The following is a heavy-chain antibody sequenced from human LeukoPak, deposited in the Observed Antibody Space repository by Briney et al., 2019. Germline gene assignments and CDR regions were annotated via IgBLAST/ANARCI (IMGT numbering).Heavy chain of an antibody. CDR1: GFSFSSHW. D-gene: IGHD6-19*01. J-gene: IGHJ4*02. CDR3: ARSGYSSGTYYFDY. Sequence: GGSLRLSCAGSGFSFSSHWMSWVRQAPGQGLEWVANIKEDGSETLYVDSVKGRFTVSRDNAKNSLYLQMNSLRAEDTALYYCARSGYSSGTYYFDYWGQGTLVTVSS. V-gene: IGHV3-7*03. CDR2: IKEDGSET.